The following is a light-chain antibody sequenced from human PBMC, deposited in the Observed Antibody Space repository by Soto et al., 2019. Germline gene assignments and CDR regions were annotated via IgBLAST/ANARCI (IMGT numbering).Light chain of an antibody. J-gene: IGLJ1*01. V-gene: IGLV2-23*01. CDR3: CSYAGGSTYV. CDR2: EGS. Sequence: QSALTQPASVSGSPGQSITISCTGTSGDVGSYNLVSWYQQHPGKAPKLMIYEGSKRPSGISNRFSGSKSGNTASLTISGLQAEDEADYYCCSYAGGSTYVFGTGTKLTVL. CDR1: SGDVGSYNL.